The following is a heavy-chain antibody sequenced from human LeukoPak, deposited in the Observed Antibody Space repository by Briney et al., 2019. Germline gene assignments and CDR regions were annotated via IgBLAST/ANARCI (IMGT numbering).Heavy chain of an antibody. CDR1: GFTLSSYG. D-gene: IGHD6-13*01. CDR2: ISGSGGST. V-gene: IGHV3-23*01. Sequence: GGSLRLSCAASGFTLSSYGMHWVRRAPGKGLEWVSAISGSGGSTYYADSVKGRFTISRDNSKNTLYLQMNSLRAEDTAVYYCAKRSSRYDVYWGQGTLVTVSS. J-gene: IGHJ4*02. CDR3: AKRSSRYDVY.